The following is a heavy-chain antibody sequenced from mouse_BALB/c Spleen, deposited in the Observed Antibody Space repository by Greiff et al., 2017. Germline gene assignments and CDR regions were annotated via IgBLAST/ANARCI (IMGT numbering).Heavy chain of an antibody. J-gene: IGHJ3*01. V-gene: IGHV2-9*02. CDR2: IWAGGST. D-gene: IGHD2-1*01. CDR1: GFSLTSYG. Sequence: QVQLQQSGPGLVAPSQSLSITCTVSGFSLTSYGVHWVRQPPGKGLEWLGVIWAGGSTNYNSALMSRLSISKDNSKSQVFLKMNSLQTDDTAMYYCASFYGNLFAYWGQGTLVTVSA. CDR3: ASFYGNLFAY.